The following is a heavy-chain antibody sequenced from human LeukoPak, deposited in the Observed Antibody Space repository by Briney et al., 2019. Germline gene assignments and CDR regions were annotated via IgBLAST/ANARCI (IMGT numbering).Heavy chain of an antibody. CDR2: IQQDGSHK. CDR1: GFTFSAYW. V-gene: IGHV3-7*04. D-gene: IGHD3-10*01. J-gene: IGHJ4*02. Sequence: GGSLRLSCAASGFTFSAYWMTWVRQAPGKGLECVANIQQDGSHKHYVDSVKGRFTISRDNAKNSLYLQMNSLRAEDTAVYFCARDGYAAGSHDYWGQGALVTVSS. CDR3: ARDGYAAGSHDY.